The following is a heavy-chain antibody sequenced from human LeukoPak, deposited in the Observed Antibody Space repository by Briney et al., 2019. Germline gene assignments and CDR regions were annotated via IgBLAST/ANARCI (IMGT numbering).Heavy chain of an antibody. CDR2: IWYDGSNK. CDR1: GFTFSSYG. J-gene: IGHJ4*02. Sequence: GGSLRLSCAASGFTFSSYGMHWVRQAPGKGLEWVAVIWYDGSNKYYADSVKGRFTISRDNSKNTLYLQMNSLRAEDTAVYYCARDSCLIKTCLDYWGQGTLVTVSS. CDR3: ARDSCLIKTCLDY. D-gene: IGHD3-10*01. V-gene: IGHV3-33*01.